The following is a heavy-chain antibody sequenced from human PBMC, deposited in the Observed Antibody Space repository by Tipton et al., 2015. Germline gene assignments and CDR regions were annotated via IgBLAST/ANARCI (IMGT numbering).Heavy chain of an antibody. CDR1: GYTFTSYG. J-gene: IGHJ4*02. V-gene: IGHV1-18*01. Sequence: QLVQSGAEVKKPGASVKVCCKASGYTFTSYGISWVRQAPGQGLEWMGWISTFNGNTKYGQKLQGRVTMTTDSSTSTAYMELRSLRSDDAAVYYCARYRMGIDYWGQGTLVTVSS. CDR3: ARYRMGIDY. D-gene: IGHD3-16*01. CDR2: ISTFNGNT.